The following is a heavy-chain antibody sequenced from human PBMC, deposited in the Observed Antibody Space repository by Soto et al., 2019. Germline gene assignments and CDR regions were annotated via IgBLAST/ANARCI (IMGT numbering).Heavy chain of an antibody. CDR1: GGSISSGGYS. D-gene: IGHD5-12*01. CDR2: ISHRGST. Sequence: QLQLQESGSGLVKPSQTLSLTCAVSGGSISSGGYSWSWIRQPPGKGLEWIGYISHRGSTYYNPTFKRRFHSPVDRSKNQFSLKVSSVTAAETAVYYCAAGGGLPRYYWGQGTLVTVSS. CDR3: AAGGGLPRYY. V-gene: IGHV4-30-2*01. J-gene: IGHJ4*02.